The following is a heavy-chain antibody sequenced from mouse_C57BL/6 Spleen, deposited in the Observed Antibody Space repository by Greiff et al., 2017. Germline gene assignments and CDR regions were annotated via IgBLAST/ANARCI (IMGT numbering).Heavy chain of an antibody. CDR1: GYTFTSYW. Sequence: QVQLQQSGAELVRPGTSVKLSCKASGYTFTSYWMHWVKQRPGQGLEWIGVIDPSDSYTNYNQKFKGKATLTVDTSSSTAYMQLSSLTSEDSAVYYCARYDGYYGTKDAMDYWGQGTSVTVSS. CDR3: ARYDGYYGTKDAMDY. V-gene: IGHV1-59*01. J-gene: IGHJ4*01. CDR2: IDPSDSYT. D-gene: IGHD2-3*01.